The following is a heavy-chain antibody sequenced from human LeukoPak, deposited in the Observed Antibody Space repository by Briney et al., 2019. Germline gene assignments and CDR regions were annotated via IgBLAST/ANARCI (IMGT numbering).Heavy chain of an antibody. CDR1: GFTFDDYA. V-gene: IGHV3-9*01. CDR2: ISWNSGSI. Sequence: PGGSLRLSCAASGFTFDDYAMHWVRQAPGKGLEWVSGISWNSGSIGYADSVKGRFTISRENAKNSLYLQMNSLRAEDTALYYCAKDGMDVWGQGTTVTVSS. J-gene: IGHJ6*02. CDR3: AKDGMDV.